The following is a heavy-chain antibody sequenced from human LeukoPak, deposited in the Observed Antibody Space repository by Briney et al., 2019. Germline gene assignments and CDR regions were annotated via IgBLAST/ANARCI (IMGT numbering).Heavy chain of an antibody. CDR1: GFTFSSYW. Sequence: GGSLRLSCAASGFTFSSYWVSWVRQAPGKGLEWMANIKFDGSEKYYVDSVKGRFTISRDNAKNSLYLQMDSLRAEDTAVYYCARESCASGVCIPDHWGQGTLVTVSP. J-gene: IGHJ4*02. D-gene: IGHD2-8*01. V-gene: IGHV3-7*05. CDR3: ARESCASGVCIPDH. CDR2: IKFDGSEK.